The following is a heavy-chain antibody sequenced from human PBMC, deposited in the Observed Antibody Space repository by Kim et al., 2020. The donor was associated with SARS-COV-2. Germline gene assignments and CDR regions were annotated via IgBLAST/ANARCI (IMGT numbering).Heavy chain of an antibody. CDR2: ISSSSSYI. J-gene: IGHJ2*01. D-gene: IGHD3-10*01. CDR1: GFTFSSYS. Sequence: GGSLRLSCAASGFTFSSYSMNWVRQAPGKGLEWVSSISSSSSYIYYADSVKGRFTISRDNAKNSLYLQMNSLRAEDTAVYYCARQKRRDQIWFGDMGRWYFDLWGRGTLVTVSS. CDR3: ARQKRRDQIWFGDMGRWYFDL. V-gene: IGHV3-21*01.